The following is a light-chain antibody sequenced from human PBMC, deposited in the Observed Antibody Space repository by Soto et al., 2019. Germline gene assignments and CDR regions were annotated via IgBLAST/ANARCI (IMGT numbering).Light chain of an antibody. CDR3: SSYASSSTQV. CDR2: EVS. V-gene: IGLV2-14*01. Sequence: QSALTRPASVSGSPGQSITISCTGTSSDVGGHNYVSWYQQHPGKAPKLMIYEVSNRPSGVSNRFSGSKSGNTASLTISGLQAEDEADYYCSSYASSSTQVFGTGTKVTVL. CDR1: SSDVGGHNY. J-gene: IGLJ1*01.